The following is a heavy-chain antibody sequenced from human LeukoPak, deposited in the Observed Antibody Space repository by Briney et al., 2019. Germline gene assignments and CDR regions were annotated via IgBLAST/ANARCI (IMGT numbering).Heavy chain of an antibody. CDR3: AKGFGGWYLFDY. D-gene: IGHD6-19*01. CDR1: GFTFSSYA. V-gene: IGHV3-23*01. J-gene: IGHJ4*02. CDR2: ISGSGGST. Sequence: GGSLRLSCAASGFTFSSYAVSWVRQAPGKGLEWVSAISGSGGSTYYADSVKGRFTISRDNSKNTLYLQMNSLRAEDTAVYYCAKGFGGWYLFDYWGQGTLVTVSS.